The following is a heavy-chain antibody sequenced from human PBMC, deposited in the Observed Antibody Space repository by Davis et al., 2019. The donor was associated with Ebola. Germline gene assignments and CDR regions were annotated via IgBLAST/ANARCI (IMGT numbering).Heavy chain of an antibody. V-gene: IGHV4-59*02. J-gene: IGHJ6*04. D-gene: IGHD3-16*02. CDR3: ARVIPSDGMDV. CDR1: GGSVSNWY. CDR2: IYFNGNI. Sequence: MPSETLSLTCTVSGGSVSNWYWSWIRQAPGKGLEWIGYIYFNGNIDYNPSLKSRASISVDTSQNQFSLKLSSVAAADTAVYYCARVIPSDGMDVWGKGTTVTVPS.